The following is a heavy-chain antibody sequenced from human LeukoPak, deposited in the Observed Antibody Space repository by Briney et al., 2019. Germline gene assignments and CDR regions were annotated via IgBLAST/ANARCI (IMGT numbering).Heavy chain of an antibody. CDR3: ARGPGNCSGGSCHLGHYYYGMDV. J-gene: IGHJ6*02. V-gene: IGHV3-11*01. CDR1: GFTFSDYY. CDR2: ISSGGSTI. Sequence: PGGSLRPSCAASGFTFSDYYMSWIRQAPGKGLEWISYISSGGSTIYYADSVKGRFTISRDNSKNTLHLQMNSLRAEDTAVYYCARGPGNCSGGSCHLGHYYYGMDVWGQGTTVTVSS. D-gene: IGHD2-15*01.